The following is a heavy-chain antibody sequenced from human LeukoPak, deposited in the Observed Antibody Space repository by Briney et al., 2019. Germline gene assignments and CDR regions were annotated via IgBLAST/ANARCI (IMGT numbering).Heavy chain of an antibody. J-gene: IGHJ4*02. Sequence: ASVKVSCKSSGYTFTSYDINWVRQATGQVLEWMGWMNPNSGNTGYAQKFQGRVTMTTNTSISTAYMELSSLRSEDTAVYYCAVRNLGWYFDYWGQGTLVTVSS. D-gene: IGHD6-19*01. V-gene: IGHV1-8*01. CDR1: GYTFTSYD. CDR3: AVRNLGWYFDY. CDR2: MNPNSGNT.